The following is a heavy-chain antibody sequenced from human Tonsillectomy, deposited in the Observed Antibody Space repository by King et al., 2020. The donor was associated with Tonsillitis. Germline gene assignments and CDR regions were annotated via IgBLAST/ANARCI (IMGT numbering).Heavy chain of an antibody. CDR1: GGSISSGGYS. CDR3: VTRRDGYNCFSGY. V-gene: IGHV4-30-2*01. Sequence: LQLQESGSGLVKPSQTLSLTCAVSGGSISSGGYSWSWIRQPPGKGVEGIANIYHGGDTYYNPSLKSRVTISVDRSKNQFSLNMNSVTAADTAVYYCVTRRDGYNCFSGYWGQGTQVSVSS. D-gene: IGHD5-24*01. CDR2: IYHGGDT. J-gene: IGHJ4*02.